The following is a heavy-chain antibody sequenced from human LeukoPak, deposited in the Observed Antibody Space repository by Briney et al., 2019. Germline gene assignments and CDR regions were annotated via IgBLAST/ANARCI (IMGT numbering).Heavy chain of an antibody. D-gene: IGHD2-15*01. J-gene: IGHJ4*02. CDR2: ISGSGGST. CDR3: ARGACSGGTCYPHDY. V-gene: IGHV3-23*01. CDR1: GFTFSSYA. Sequence: GGSLRLSCAASGFTFSSYAMSWVRQAPGKGLEWVSAISGSGGSTYYADSVKGRFTISRDNSKNTLYLQMNSLRAEDMAVYYCARGACSGGTCYPHDYWGQGTLVTVSS.